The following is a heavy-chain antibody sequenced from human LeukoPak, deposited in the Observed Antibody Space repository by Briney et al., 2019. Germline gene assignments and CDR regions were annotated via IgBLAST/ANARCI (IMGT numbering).Heavy chain of an antibody. CDR3: ARGQHDFDP. CDR2: IYYSGST. CDR1: GGSISSRSYY. Sequence: SETLSLTCTVSGGSISSRSYYWGWIRQPPGKGLEWIGSIYYSGSTYYNPSLKSRVTISVDTSKNQFSLKLSSVTAADTAVYYCARGQHDFDPWGQGILVTVSS. V-gene: IGHV4-39*07. J-gene: IGHJ5*02. D-gene: IGHD3-3*01.